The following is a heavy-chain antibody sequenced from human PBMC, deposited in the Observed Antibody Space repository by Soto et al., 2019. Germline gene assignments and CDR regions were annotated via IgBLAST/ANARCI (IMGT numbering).Heavy chain of an antibody. J-gene: IGHJ4*02. CDR1: GYTFTGYG. Sequence: QVQLVQSGGEVKKPGASVKVSCKTSGYTFTGYGISWVRQAPGQGPEWMGWISPYNGNTKYAQSFQGRVTMTTDTSTSTAYMDLRSLRSEDTAVYYCARDYHDSSGFSYAGYWGQGTLVNVSS. CDR2: ISPYNGNT. D-gene: IGHD3-22*01. CDR3: ARDYHDSSGFSYAGY. V-gene: IGHV1-18*01.